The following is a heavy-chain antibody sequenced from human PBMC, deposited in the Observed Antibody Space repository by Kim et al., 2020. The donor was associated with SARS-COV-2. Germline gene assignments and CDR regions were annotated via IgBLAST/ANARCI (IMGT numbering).Heavy chain of an antibody. CDR2: GKT. V-gene: IGHV4-30-2*05. Sequence: GKTQYNPSLKSRITISTDTSKNHFSLTLTSVTTADTAVYYCATAAGDAFDIWGQGTMVTVSS. D-gene: IGHD6-13*01. J-gene: IGHJ3*02. CDR3: ATAAGDAFDI.